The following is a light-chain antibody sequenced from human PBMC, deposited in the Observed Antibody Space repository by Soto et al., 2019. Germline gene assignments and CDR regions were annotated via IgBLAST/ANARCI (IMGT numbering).Light chain of an antibody. CDR1: QGISNY. J-gene: IGKJ4*01. CDR3: QKYDSAPLT. CDR2: AAS. V-gene: IGKV1-27*01. Sequence: DVQMTQSPSSLSASVGDRVTITCRASQGISNYLTWHQQKPGKVPKVLIYAASTLQSGVPSRSSGSRSGSDFTLTISDLQPEDVATYYCQKYDSAPLTFGGGTKVDSK.